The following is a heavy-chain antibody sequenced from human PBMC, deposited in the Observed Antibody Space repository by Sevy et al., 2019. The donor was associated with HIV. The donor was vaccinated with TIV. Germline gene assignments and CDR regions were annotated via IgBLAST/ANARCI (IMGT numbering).Heavy chain of an antibody. V-gene: IGHV3-74*01. J-gene: IGHJ6*02. D-gene: IGHD2-2*02. CDR1: GFTFSTYW. CDR3: ARETGYCSSTSCYKPSDS. Sequence: GGSLRLSCAASGFTFSTYWMHWVRQAPGKGLVWVSRINTDGSSTTYADSVKGRFTISRANAKNTLYLQMNSLRAEDTAVYYCARETGYCSSTSCYKPSDSWGQGTTVTVSS. CDR2: INTDGSST.